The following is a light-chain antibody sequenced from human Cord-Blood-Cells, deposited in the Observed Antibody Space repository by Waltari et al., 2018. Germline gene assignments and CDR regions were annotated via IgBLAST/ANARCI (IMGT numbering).Light chain of an antibody. CDR1: QSVLYSSNNKNY. V-gene: IGKV4-1*01. Sequence: DIVMTQSPDSLAVSLGERATLNCNSCQSVLYSSNNKNYLAWYQQKPGQPPKLLMYWASTRESGVPDRFSGSGSGTDFTLTISSLQAEDVAVYYCQQYYSTPLTFGGGTKVEIK. J-gene: IGKJ4*01. CDR3: QQYYSTPLT. CDR2: WAS.